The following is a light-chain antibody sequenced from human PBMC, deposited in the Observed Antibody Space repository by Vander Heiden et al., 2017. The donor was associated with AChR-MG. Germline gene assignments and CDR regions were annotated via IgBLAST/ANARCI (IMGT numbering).Light chain of an antibody. J-gene: IGLJ2*01. CDR2: EVS. Sequence: QPALTQPAPVSGSPGQSITLSCTGTSSDVGSYNLVSWYQQHPGKAPKLMIYEVSKRPSGVSNRFSGSKSGNTASLTISGLQAEDEADYYCCSYAGSSTVVFGGGTKLTVL. CDR3: CSYAGSSTVV. CDR1: SSDVGSYNL. V-gene: IGLV2-23*02.